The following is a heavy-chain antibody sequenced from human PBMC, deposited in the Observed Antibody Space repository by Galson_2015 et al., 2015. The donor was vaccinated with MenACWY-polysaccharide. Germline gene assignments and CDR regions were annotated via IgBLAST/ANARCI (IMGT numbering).Heavy chain of an antibody. J-gene: IGHJ4*02. CDR2: INPSGGST. CDR3: ADGCSISSCSPMDI. D-gene: IGHD2-2*01. V-gene: IGHV3-23*01. Sequence: SLRLSCAASQFTFNNYSMIWVRQAPGKGLEWVSTINPSGGSTWYADSVKGRFSISRDNSNNMLYLQMNSLRADDTAVYYCADGCSISSCSPMDIWGQRTLV. CDR1: QFTFNNYS.